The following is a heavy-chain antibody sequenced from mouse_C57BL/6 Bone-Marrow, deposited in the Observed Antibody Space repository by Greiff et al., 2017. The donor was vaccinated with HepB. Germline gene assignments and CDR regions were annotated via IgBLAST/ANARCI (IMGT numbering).Heavy chain of an antibody. D-gene: IGHD4-1*01. V-gene: IGHV5-9-1*02. J-gene: IGHJ2*01. CDR1: GFTFSSYA. CDR3: TRVGNWYYFDY. CDR2: ISSGGDYI. Sequence: EVKLVESGEGLVKPGGSLKLSCAASGFTFSSYAMSWVRQTPEKRLEWVAYISSGGDYIYYADTVKGRFTISRDNARNTLYLQMSSLKSEDTAMYYCTRVGNWYYFDYWGQGTTLTVSS.